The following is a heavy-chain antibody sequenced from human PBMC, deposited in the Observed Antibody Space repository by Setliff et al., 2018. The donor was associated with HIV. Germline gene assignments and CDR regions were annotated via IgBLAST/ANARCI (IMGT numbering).Heavy chain of an antibody. J-gene: IGHJ3*02. Sequence: SETLSLTCTVSGGSMSTHYWSWIRQTPGKGLEWIGHIYTTGSTHYNPSLRSRVTISIDTSKSHFSLRLESVTAADTALYYCASGSPFDGFDMWGQGTMVTVSS. CDR3: ASGSPFDGFDM. CDR2: IYTTGST. CDR1: GGSMSTHY. V-gene: IGHV4-59*11. D-gene: IGHD1-26*01.